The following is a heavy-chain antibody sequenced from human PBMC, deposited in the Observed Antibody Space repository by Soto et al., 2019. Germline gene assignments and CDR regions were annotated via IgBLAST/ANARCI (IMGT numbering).Heavy chain of an antibody. V-gene: IGHV4-28*01. D-gene: IGHD1-1*01. CDR3: ARMAGTTFYYYAMDV. J-gene: IGHJ6*02. Sequence: PSETLSLTCAVYGYSIRSSDWWGWIRQPPGKGLEWIGYITHVGSTNYNPSLKRRVTMSADPSKNQFSLNLPSVTAVDTAVYYCARMAGTTFYYYAMDVWGQGTTVTVSS. CDR2: ITHVGST. CDR1: GYSIRSSDW.